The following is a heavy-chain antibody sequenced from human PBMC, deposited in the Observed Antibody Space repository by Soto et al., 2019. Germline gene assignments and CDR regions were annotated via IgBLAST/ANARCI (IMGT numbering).Heavy chain of an antibody. V-gene: IGHV3-74*01. Sequence: EVQLVESGGGLVQPGGSRRLSCAASGFTFSSYWMHWVRQAPGKGLVWVSRINSDGSSTTYADSVKGRFTISRDNAKNTLYLQLNGLRAEDTAVYYCARDQGYCSGGSCYVAGYWGQGTLVTVSS. CDR3: ARDQGYCSGGSCYVAGY. CDR1: GFTFSSYW. J-gene: IGHJ4*01. CDR2: INSDGSST. D-gene: IGHD2-15*01.